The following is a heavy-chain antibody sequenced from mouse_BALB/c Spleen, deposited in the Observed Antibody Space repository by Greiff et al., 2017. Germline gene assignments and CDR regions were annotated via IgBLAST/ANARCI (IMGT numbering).Heavy chain of an antibody. CDR2: IYPGDGDT. J-gene: IGHJ2*01. V-gene: IGHV1-82*01. CDR3: ARWEGYPGFDY. CDR1: GYAFSSSW. Sequence: QVQLKQSGPELVKPGASVKISCKASGYAFSSSWMNWVKQRPGQGLEWIGRIYPGDGDTNYNGKFKGKATLTADKSSSTAYMQLSSLTSVDSAVYFCARWEGYPGFDYWGQGTTLTVSS. D-gene: IGHD3-1*01.